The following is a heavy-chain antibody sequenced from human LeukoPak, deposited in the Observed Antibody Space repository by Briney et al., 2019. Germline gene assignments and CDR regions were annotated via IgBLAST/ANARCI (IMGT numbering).Heavy chain of an antibody. CDR2: ISAYNGNT. J-gene: IGHJ4*02. Sequence: ASVKVSCKASGYTFTSYGISWVRQAPGQGLEWMGWISAYNGNTNYAQTLQGRVTMTTDTSTSTAYMELRSLRSDDTAVYYCARTVVVVPAAMGSYYFDYWGQGTLVTVSS. CDR3: ARTVVVVPAAMGSYYFDY. V-gene: IGHV1-18*04. D-gene: IGHD2-2*01. CDR1: GYTFTSYG.